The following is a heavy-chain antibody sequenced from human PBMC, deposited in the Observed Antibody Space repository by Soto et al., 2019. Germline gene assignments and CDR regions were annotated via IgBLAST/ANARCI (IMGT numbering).Heavy chain of an antibody. J-gene: IGHJ6*02. CDR1: GYSFTNYG. V-gene: IGHV1-18*01. CDR3: ARDHSYSWHGKESGMEV. D-gene: IGHD3-10*01. Sequence: ASVKVSWKTSGYSFTNYGVTWVGQAPGQGLEWMGWITAYNGHKYYAQKFQGRVTLTTDSSTATAYMEMSSLTADHTAVYYCARDHSYSWHGKESGMEVWGQGTTVTVSS. CDR2: ITAYNGHK.